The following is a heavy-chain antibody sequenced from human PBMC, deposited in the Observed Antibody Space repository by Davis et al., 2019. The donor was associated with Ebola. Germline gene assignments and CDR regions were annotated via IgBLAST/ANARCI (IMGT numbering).Heavy chain of an antibody. V-gene: IGHV1-18*01. CDR1: GGTFSSYA. Sequence: ASVKVSCKASGGTFSSYAISWVRQAPGQGLEWMGWISAYNGNTNYAQKLQGRVTMTTDTSTSTAYMELRSLRSDDTAVYYCASARRDGYSYYYYGMDVWGQGTTVTVSS. J-gene: IGHJ6*02. D-gene: IGHD5-24*01. CDR2: ISAYNGNT. CDR3: ASARRDGYSYYYYGMDV.